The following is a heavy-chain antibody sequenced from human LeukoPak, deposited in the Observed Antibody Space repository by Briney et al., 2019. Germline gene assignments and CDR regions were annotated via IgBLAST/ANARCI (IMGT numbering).Heavy chain of an antibody. CDR2: INPNSGGT. V-gene: IGHV1-2*02. Sequence: ASVKVSCKASGYTFTGYYMHWVRQAPGQGLEWMGWINPNSGGTNYAQKFQGRVTMTRDTSISTAYMELSRLGSDDTAVYYCARLLYSSSSEDAFDIWGQGTMVTVSS. J-gene: IGHJ3*02. CDR3: ARLLYSSSSEDAFDI. D-gene: IGHD6-6*01. CDR1: GYTFTGYY.